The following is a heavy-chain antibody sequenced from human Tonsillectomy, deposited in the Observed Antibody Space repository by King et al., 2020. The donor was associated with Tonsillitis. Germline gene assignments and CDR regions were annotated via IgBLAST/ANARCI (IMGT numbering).Heavy chain of an antibody. V-gene: IGHV3-30-3*01. Sequence: VQLVESGGGVVQPGRSLRLSCAASGFTFSSYAMHWVRQAPGKGLEWVAVISYDGSNKYYADSVKGRFTISRDNSKNTLYLQMNSLRAEDTAVYYCAGGCLAGTSLWAFDYWCQGTLVTVSS. J-gene: IGHJ4*02. D-gene: IGHD6-19*01. CDR3: AGGCLAGTSLWAFDY. CDR2: ISYDGSNK. CDR1: GFTFSSYA.